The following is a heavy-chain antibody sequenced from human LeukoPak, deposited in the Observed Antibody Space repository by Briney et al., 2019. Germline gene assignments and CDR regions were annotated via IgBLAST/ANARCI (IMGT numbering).Heavy chain of an antibody. J-gene: IGHJ4*02. CDR2: IWYDGSNK. Sequence: GGSLRLSCEASGFTFSTYGMHWVRQAPGKGLEWVAVIWYDGSNKNYADSVKGRFTISRDNSKNTLYLQMNSLRAEDTAVYYCAKGGGGNPDYWGQGTLVTVSS. CDR3: AKGGGGNPDY. D-gene: IGHD3-16*01. V-gene: IGHV3-33*06. CDR1: GFTFSTYG.